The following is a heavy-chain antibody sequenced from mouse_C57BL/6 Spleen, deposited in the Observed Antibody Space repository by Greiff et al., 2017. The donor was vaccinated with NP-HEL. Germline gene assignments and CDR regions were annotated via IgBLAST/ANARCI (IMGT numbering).Heavy chain of an antibody. CDR2: ILPGSGST. J-gene: IGHJ4*01. V-gene: IGHV1-9*01. Sequence: VQLQQSGAELMKPGASVKLSCKATGYTFTGYWIEWVKQRPGHGLEWIGEILPGSGSTNYNEKFKGKATFTADTSSNTAYMKLSSLTTEDSAIYYCARLGITTVVAQDAMVYWGQGTSVTVSS. CDR1: GYTFTGYW. D-gene: IGHD1-1*01. CDR3: ARLGITTVVAQDAMVY.